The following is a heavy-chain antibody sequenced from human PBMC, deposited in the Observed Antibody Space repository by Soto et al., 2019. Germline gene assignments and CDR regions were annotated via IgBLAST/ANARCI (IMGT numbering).Heavy chain of an antibody. J-gene: IGHJ6*03. D-gene: IGHD3-16*01. CDR2: IYYSGST. V-gene: IGHV4-59*08. CDR3: ARFGPTFTRMYYYYYMDV. Sequence: SETLSLTCTVSGGSISSYYWSWIRQPPGKGLEWIGYIYYSGSTNYNPSLKSRVTISVDTSKNQFSLKLSSVTAADTAVYYCARFGPTFTRMYYYYYMDVWGKGTTVTVSS. CDR1: GGSISSYY.